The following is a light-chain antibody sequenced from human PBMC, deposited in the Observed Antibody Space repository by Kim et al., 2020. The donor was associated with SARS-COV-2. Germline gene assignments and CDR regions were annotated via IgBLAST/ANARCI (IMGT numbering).Light chain of an antibody. Sequence: QSALTQPPSASGSPGQSVTISCTGTSSDVGKYNYVSWYQQHPGKAPKLLIYDVTKRPSGVPDRFSGSKSGNTASLTVSGLQTEDESDYYCASYGGSNNLVFGGGTKVTVL. CDR2: DVT. V-gene: IGLV2-8*01. J-gene: IGLJ3*02. CDR1: SSDVGKYNY. CDR3: ASYGGSNNLV.